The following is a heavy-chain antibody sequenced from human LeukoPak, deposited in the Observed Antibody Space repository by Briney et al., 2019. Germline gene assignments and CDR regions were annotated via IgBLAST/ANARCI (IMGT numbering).Heavy chain of an antibody. CDR3: ARARTGYSFGYAFDF. D-gene: IGHD5-18*01. Sequence: SGGSLRLSCVAFGFTFDDYGMGWVRQAPGKGLEWVSGINWNGASTGYADSVRGRFTISRDNAKNSLYLQMNSLRGEDTALYYCARARTGYSFGYAFDFWGQGTLVTVSS. V-gene: IGHV3-20*04. CDR2: INWNGAST. J-gene: IGHJ4*02. CDR1: GFTFDDYG.